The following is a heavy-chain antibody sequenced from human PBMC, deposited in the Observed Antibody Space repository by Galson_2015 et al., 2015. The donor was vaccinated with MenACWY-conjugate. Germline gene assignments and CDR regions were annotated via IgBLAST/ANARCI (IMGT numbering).Heavy chain of an antibody. V-gene: IGHV3-74*01. CDR3: ARLGGSYKTTSHLDY. CDR1: GFTFSSYW. J-gene: IGHJ4*02. CDR2: INSDGSST. Sequence: SLRLSCAASGFTFSSYWMHWVRQAPGKGLVWVSRINSDGSSTSYADSVKGRFTISRDNAKNTLYLQMNSLRAEDTAAYYCARLGGSYKTTSHLDYWGQGTLVTVSS. D-gene: IGHD1-26*01.